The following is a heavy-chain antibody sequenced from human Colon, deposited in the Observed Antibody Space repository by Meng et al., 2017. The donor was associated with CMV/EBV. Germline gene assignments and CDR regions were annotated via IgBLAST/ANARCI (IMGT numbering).Heavy chain of an antibody. Sequence: GFSLSTSGVGVGWIRQPPGKALEWLALIYWDDDTRSRPSLKSRLTITKDTSKNQVVLTMTNMDPVDTATYYCAHSYTAMVRGGFDYWGQGTLVTVSS. J-gene: IGHJ4*02. CDR1: GFSLSTSGVG. V-gene: IGHV2-5*02. CDR3: AHSYTAMVRGGFDY. D-gene: IGHD3-10*01. CDR2: IYWDDDT.